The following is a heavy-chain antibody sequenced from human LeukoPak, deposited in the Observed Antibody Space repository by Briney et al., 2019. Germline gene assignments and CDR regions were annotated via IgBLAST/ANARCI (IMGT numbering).Heavy chain of an antibody. J-gene: IGHJ6*03. Sequence: ASVKVSCKASGYTFTSYGISWVRQAPGQGLEWMGWISAYNGNTNYAQKVQGRVTMTTDTSTSTAYMELRSLRSDDSAVYYCARERYYDSTRRAYFYYYIDVWGKGTTVTVSS. CDR1: GYTFTSYG. CDR2: ISAYNGNT. D-gene: IGHD3-22*01. CDR3: ARERYYDSTRRAYFYYYIDV. V-gene: IGHV1-18*01.